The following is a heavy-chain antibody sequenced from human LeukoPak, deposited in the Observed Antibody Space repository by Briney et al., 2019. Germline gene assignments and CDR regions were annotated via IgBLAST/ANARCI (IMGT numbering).Heavy chain of an antibody. Sequence: PGGSLRLSCAASGFTFSSYSMNWVRQAPGKGLEWVSSISSSSSYIYYADSVKGRFTISRDNAKNSLYLQMNSLRAEDTAVYYCARDLEGDYDFWSGYYTGPWFDPWGQGTLVTVSS. V-gene: IGHV3-21*01. CDR2: ISSSSSYI. J-gene: IGHJ5*02. D-gene: IGHD3-3*01. CDR3: ARDLEGDYDFWSGYYTGPWFDP. CDR1: GFTFSSYS.